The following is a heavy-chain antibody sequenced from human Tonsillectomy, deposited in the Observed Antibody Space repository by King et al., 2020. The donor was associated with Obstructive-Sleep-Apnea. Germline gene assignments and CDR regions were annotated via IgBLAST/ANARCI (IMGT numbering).Heavy chain of an antibody. CDR2: VYPGDSDT. J-gene: IGHJ4*02. CDR3: ASPQLGY. D-gene: IGHD6-13*01. CDR1: GYTFTKYW. Sequence: GAGGKKPGESLRMSCKASGYTFTKYWIGWVRQMPGKGLEWMGIVYPGDSDTRYSPSFQGQVTISADRSSNTAYLQWTSLKASDTAMYYCASPQLGYWGQGTLVTVSS. V-gene: IGHV5-51*01.